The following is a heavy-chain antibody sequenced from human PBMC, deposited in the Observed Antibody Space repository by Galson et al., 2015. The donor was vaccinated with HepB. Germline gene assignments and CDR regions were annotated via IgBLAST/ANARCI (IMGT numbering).Heavy chain of an antibody. J-gene: IGHJ4*02. V-gene: IGHV3-23*01. CDR1: GFTFSSYA. CDR2: IGGSATYT. Sequence: SLRLSCAASGFTFSSYAMTWVRQAPGKGLEWVSSIGGSATYTYYTDSVKGRFIITRDNSKNTLYLQMNSLRADDTALYYCAKAKDTEPFGYWGQGTLVTVSS. CDR3: AKAKDTEPFGY.